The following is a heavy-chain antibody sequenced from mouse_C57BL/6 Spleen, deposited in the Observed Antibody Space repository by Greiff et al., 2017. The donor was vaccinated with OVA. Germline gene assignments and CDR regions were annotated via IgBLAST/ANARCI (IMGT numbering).Heavy chain of an antibody. CDR3: AREGGYGNSNFDY. CDR2: ISDGGSYT. J-gene: IGHJ2*01. D-gene: IGHD2-1*01. CDR1: GFTFSSYA. V-gene: IGHV5-4*01. Sequence: EVKLMESGGGLVKPGGSLKLSCAASGFTFSSYAMSWVRQTPEKRLEWVATISDGGSYTYYPDNVKGRFTISRDNAKNNLYLQMSHLKSEDTAMYYCAREGGYGNSNFDYWGQGTTLTVSS.